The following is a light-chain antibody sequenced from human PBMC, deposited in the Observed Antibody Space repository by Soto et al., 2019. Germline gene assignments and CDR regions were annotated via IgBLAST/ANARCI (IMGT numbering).Light chain of an antibody. J-gene: IGKJ4*01. Sequence: EIVMTQSPATLSVSPGERATLSCRASESVSRNLAWYQQKPGQAPRLLISGASSRATGIPDRFSGSGSGTDFTLTISRLEPEDFAVFYCQQSGSSPETFGGGTKVEIK. CDR3: QQSGSSPET. CDR1: ESVSRN. CDR2: GAS. V-gene: IGKV3-20*01.